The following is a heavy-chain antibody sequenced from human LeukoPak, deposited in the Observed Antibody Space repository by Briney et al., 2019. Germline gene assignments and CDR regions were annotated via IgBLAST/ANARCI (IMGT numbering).Heavy chain of an antibody. CDR2: ISDSGGTT. CDR3: ARDIRGSGNYGWFDP. J-gene: IGHJ5*02. V-gene: IGHV3-23*01. D-gene: IGHD3-10*01. Sequence: GESLRLSCAASGFTFSSYAMSWVRQAPGKGLEWVAAISDSGGTTYYVDSVRGRFTISRDNSKNTLYLQMNSLRAEDTAIYSCARDIRGSGNYGWFDPWGQGTLVTVSS. CDR1: GFTFSSYA.